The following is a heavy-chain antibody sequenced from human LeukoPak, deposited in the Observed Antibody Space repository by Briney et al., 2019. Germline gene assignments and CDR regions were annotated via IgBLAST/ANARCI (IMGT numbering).Heavy chain of an antibody. CDR1: GGSINSDH. CDR3: ASVRGLGVITPYLDY. CDR2: ISYTGST. Sequence: SGTLSLTCTVSGGSINSDHWSWIRQPPGKGLEWIGCISYTGSTHYNPSLKSRVTILVDTSKNHFSLKLSSVTAADTAVYYCASVRGLGVITPYLDYWGQGTLVTVSS. D-gene: IGHD3-16*02. V-gene: IGHV4-59*08. J-gene: IGHJ4*02.